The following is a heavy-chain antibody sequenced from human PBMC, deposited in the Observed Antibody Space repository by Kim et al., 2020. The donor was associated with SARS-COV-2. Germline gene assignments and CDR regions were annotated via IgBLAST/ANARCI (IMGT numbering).Heavy chain of an antibody. Sequence: SETLSLTCTVSGGSISNYYWSWIRQPPGKGLEWIGYIYYTGSTNYNPSLKSPVTISVDTSKNQLSLKVRSVTAADTAVYYCARDQRNHNGSGSSWYFDL. CDR2: IYYTGST. V-gene: IGHV4-59*01. J-gene: IGHJ2*01. D-gene: IGHD3-10*01. CDR1: GGSISNYY. CDR3: ARDQRNHNGSGSSWYFDL.